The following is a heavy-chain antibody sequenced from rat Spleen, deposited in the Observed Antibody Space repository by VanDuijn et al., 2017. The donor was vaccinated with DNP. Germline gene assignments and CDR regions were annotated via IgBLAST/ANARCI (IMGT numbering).Heavy chain of an antibody. J-gene: IGHJ4*01. Sequence: EVQLVESGGGLVQPGRSLKLSCAASGFTFSDYYMAWVRQAPTKGLEWVAYISYDGGGSYYGDSVKGRFTISRDNAKSTLYLQMNSLGSEDMATYYCARGTLRLHAMDAWGQGTSVTVSS. CDR2: ISYDGGGS. CDR3: ARGTLRLHAMDA. CDR1: GFTFSDYY. V-gene: IGHV5-22*01. D-gene: IGHD1-6*01.